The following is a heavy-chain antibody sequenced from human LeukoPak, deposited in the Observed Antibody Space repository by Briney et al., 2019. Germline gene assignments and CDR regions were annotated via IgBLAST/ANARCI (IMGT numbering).Heavy chain of an antibody. CDR1: GYSISSGYY. Sequence: PSETLSLTCTVSGYSISSGYYWGWIRQPPGKGLEWIGSIYHSGSTYYNPSLKSRVTISVDTSKNQFSLKLSSVTAADTAVYYCARDRDYYDSSGYYPTFDYWGQGTLVTVSS. CDR3: ARDRDYYDSSGYYPTFDY. J-gene: IGHJ4*02. CDR2: IYHSGST. D-gene: IGHD3-22*01. V-gene: IGHV4-38-2*02.